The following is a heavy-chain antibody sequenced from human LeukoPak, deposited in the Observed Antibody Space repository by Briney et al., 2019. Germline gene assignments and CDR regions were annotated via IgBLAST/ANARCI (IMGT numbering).Heavy chain of an antibody. CDR2: IYNGGT. Sequence: SETLSLTCTASGGSINPYYWSWIRQPAGKGLEWIGRIYNGGTNYNPSLKSRVTMSVDTSKNQFSLKLSSVTAADTAVYYCASPLDIVVVPAASPFGYWGQGTLVTVSS. V-gene: IGHV4-4*07. J-gene: IGHJ4*02. CDR3: ASPLDIVVVPAASPFGY. CDR1: GGSINPYY. D-gene: IGHD2-2*01.